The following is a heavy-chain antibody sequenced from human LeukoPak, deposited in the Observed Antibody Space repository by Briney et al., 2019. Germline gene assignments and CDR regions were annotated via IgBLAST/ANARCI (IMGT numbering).Heavy chain of an antibody. CDR1: GDTFTSYG. CDR2: ISAYNGNT. V-gene: IGHV1-18*01. J-gene: IGHJ3*02. Sequence: ASVKVSCKASGDTFTSYGISWGRQAPGQGLEWMGCISAYNGNTTNAPKLQGRVTMTTDTSTSTAYMELRSLRSDDTAVYYCARDCSSTSCYQHAFDIWGQGTMVTVSS. CDR3: ARDCSSTSCYQHAFDI. D-gene: IGHD2-2*01.